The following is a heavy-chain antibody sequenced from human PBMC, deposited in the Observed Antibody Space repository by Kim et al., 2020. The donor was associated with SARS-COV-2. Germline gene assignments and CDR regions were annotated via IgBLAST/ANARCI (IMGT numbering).Heavy chain of an antibody. CDR2: ISGGSGS. D-gene: IGHD3-16*01. V-gene: IGHV3-23*01. CDR3: ARGGTSVGRYLDF. Sequence: GGSLRLSCVASGFNSAIYAMTWVRQVPGKGLEWVSTISGGSGSYYADSVKGRFTISRDSSQNTLYFQMNSLRAEDTAVYYCARGGTSVGRYLDFWGQGIL. J-gene: IGHJ4*02. CDR1: GFNSAIYA.